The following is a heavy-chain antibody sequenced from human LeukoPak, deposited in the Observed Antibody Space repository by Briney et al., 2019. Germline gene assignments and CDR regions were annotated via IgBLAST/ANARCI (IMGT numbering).Heavy chain of an antibody. V-gene: IGHV1-46*01. CDR2: INPGSGTT. CDR1: GYTFTSYY. J-gene: IGHJ4*02. Sequence: ASVKVSCKASGYTFTSYYIHWMRQAPGQGLEWMGIINPGSGTTTYAQKFQGRVTMTRDTSTSTAYMELSSLRSEDTALYYCARGISGGSTVTYFFDYWGQGTLVTVSS. CDR3: ARGISGGSTVTYFFDY. D-gene: IGHD4-11*01.